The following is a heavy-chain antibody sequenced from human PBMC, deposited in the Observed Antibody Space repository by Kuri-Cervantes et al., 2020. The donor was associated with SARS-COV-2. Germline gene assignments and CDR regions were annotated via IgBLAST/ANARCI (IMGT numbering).Heavy chain of an antibody. D-gene: IGHD3-22*01. Sequence: ASVKVSCKASGYTFTGYYMHWVRQAPGQGLEWMGWINPNSGGTNYAQKFQGWVTMTRDTSISTVYMELSRLRPDDTAVYYCARSTLFRRLVVISQGAAFDIWGQGTMVTVSS. CDR1: GYTFTGYY. CDR2: INPNSGGT. V-gene: IGHV1-2*04. J-gene: IGHJ3*02. CDR3: ARSTLFRRLVVISQGAAFDI.